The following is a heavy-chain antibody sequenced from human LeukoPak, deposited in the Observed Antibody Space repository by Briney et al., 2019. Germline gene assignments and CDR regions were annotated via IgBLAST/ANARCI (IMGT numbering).Heavy chain of an antibody. D-gene: IGHD3-22*01. CDR1: GFTFSSYG. Sequence: GGSLRLSCAAYGFTFSSYGMHWVRQAPGKGLEWVAVISYDGSNKYYADSVKCRFTISRDNSKNTLYLQMNSLRAEDTAVYYCASMRDSSGYYKDYWGQGTLVTVSS. V-gene: IGHV3-30*03. CDR3: ASMRDSSGYYKDY. J-gene: IGHJ4*02. CDR2: ISYDGSNK.